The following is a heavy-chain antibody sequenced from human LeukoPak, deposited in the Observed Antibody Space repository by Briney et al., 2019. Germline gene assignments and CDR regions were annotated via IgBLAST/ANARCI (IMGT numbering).Heavy chain of an antibody. CDR1: GGSISSGGYS. Sequence: SETLSLTCAVSGGSISSGGYSWSWIRQPPGKGLEWIGYIYHSGSTYYNPSLKSRVTISVDTSKNQFSLKLSSVTAADTAVYYCARRYYDSSGYPGPPFDYWGQGTLVTVSS. CDR2: IYHSGST. J-gene: IGHJ4*02. CDR3: ARRYYDSSGYPGPPFDY. V-gene: IGHV4-30-2*01. D-gene: IGHD3-22*01.